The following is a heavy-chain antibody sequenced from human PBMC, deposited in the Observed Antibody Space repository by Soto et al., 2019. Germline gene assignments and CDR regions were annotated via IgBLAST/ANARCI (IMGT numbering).Heavy chain of an antibody. Sequence: QVQLQESGPGLVKPSGTLSLTCAVSSGSISGRSWWSWVRQPPGKGLEWIGEIYHNGNTNYNPSLKSRVTISVDKSKHQFSLKLSSVTAADTAVYYCARAPGDGRGWSDWGQGTLVTVSS. CDR2: IYHNGNT. V-gene: IGHV4-4*02. D-gene: IGHD6-19*01. CDR3: ARAPGDGRGWSD. J-gene: IGHJ4*02. CDR1: SGSISGRSW.